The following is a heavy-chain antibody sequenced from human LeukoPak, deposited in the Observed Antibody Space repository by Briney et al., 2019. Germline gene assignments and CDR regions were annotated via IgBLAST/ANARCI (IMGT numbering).Heavy chain of an antibody. Sequence: GGSLRLSCAASGFTFSGNAMHWVRQAPGKGLEWVAVIWYDGRNKYYADSVKGRFTVSRDNSKNTLYLQMNSLRGEDTAVYYCAKGWGSGYSYFDYWGQGTLVTVSS. CDR2: IWYDGRNK. CDR1: GFTFSGNA. V-gene: IGHV3-33*06. CDR3: AKGWGSGYSYFDY. D-gene: IGHD3-22*01. J-gene: IGHJ4*02.